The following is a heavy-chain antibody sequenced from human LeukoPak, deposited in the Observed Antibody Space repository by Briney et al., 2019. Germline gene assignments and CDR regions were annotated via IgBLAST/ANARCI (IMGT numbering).Heavy chain of an antibody. V-gene: IGHV3-7*03. CDR2: INQDGTEK. J-gene: IGHJ3*02. D-gene: IGHD3-22*01. Sequence: GGSLRLSCAASGFTFTTYWMTWVRQAPGKGLEWVASINQDGTEKYYADSVKGRFTISRDNAKNSLYLQMNSLRAEDTAVYYCARRGGGYYAWAFDIWGQGTMVTVSS. CDR3: ARRGGGYYAWAFDI. CDR1: GFTFTTYW.